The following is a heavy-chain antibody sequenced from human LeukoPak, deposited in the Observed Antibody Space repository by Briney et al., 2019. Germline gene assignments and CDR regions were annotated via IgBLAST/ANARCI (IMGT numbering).Heavy chain of an antibody. CDR1: GFTFSSYA. Sequence: GGSLRLSCAASGFTFSSYAMSWVRQAPGKGLEWVSAISGSGGSTYYADSVKGRFTISRDNSKNTLYLQMSSLRAEDTAVYYCAKKTGYSSSWYYFDYRGQGTLVTVSS. D-gene: IGHD6-13*01. CDR3: AKKTGYSSSWYYFDY. CDR2: ISGSGGST. J-gene: IGHJ4*02. V-gene: IGHV3-23*01.